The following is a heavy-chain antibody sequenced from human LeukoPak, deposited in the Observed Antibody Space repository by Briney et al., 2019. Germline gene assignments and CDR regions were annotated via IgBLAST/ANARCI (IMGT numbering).Heavy chain of an antibody. Sequence: AGGSLRLSCAASGFTFSSYSMNWVRQAPGKGLEWVSYISSSSSTIYYADSVKGRFTISRDNAKNSLYLQMNSLRAEDTAVYYCAREADRAGTSLFDYWGQGTLVTVSS. CDR1: GFTFSSYS. CDR3: AREADRAGTSLFDY. D-gene: IGHD6-13*01. V-gene: IGHV3-48*04. J-gene: IGHJ4*02. CDR2: ISSSSSTI.